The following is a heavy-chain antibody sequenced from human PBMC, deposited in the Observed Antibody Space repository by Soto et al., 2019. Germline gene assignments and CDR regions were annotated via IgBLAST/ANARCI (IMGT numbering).Heavy chain of an antibody. CDR3: ARHRRDYYDSSGYYN. J-gene: IGHJ4*02. CDR2: IYYSGST. V-gene: IGHV4-39*01. Sequence: PSETLSLTCTVSGGSISSSSYYWGWIRQPPGKGLEWIGSIYYSGSTYYNPSLKSRVTISVDTSKNQFSLKLSSVTAADTAVYYCARHRRDYYDSSGYYNWGQGTLVTVS. CDR1: GGSISSSSYY. D-gene: IGHD3-22*01.